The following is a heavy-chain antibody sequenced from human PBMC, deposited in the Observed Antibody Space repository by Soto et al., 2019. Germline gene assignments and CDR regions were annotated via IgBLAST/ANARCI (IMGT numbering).Heavy chain of an antibody. CDR3: ARAYSVYCGGECVPHGMDV. CDR2: IYPGDSDT. D-gene: IGHD2-21*01. Sequence: GESLKISCKGSGYSFTSYWIGWVRQMPGKGLEWMGIIYPGDSDTRYSPSFQGQVTISADKSISNAYLQWSSLKASDTAMYYCARAYSVYCGGECVPHGMDVWGQGTTVTVSS. V-gene: IGHV5-51*01. CDR1: GYSFTSYW. J-gene: IGHJ6*02.